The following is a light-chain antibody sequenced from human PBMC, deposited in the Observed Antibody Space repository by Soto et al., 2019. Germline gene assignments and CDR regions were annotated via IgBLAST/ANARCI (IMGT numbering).Light chain of an antibody. J-gene: IGKJ1*01. CDR3: QQYNYWPPWT. CDR2: DAS. V-gene: IGKV3-15*01. CDR1: QSVRSN. Sequence: EIVMTQPPVTLSVSPGEIATLSCIASQSVRSNLAWYQQKPGQAPRLLMYDASTRATGIPARFSGSGSGTEFTLTISSLQSEDFAVYYCQQYNYWPPWTFGQGTKVDIK.